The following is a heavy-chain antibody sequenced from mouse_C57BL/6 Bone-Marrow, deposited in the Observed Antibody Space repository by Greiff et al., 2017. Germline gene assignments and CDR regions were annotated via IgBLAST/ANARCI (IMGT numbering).Heavy chain of an antibody. CDR3: VREGYYINYIDY. J-gene: IGHJ2*01. Sequence: EVNVVESGGGLVQPKGSLKLSCAASGFSFNTYAMNWVRQAPGKGLEWVARIRSKSNNYATYYADSVKDRFTISRDDSESMLYLQMNNLKTEDTAMYYCVREGYYINYIDYWGQGTTLTVSS. CDR2: IRSKSNNYAT. V-gene: IGHV10-1*01. CDR1: GFSFNTYA. D-gene: IGHD2-12*01.